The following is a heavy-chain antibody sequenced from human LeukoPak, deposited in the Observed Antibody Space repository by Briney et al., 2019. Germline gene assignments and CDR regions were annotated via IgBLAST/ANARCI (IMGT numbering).Heavy chain of an antibody. Sequence: SETLSLTCSVSGGSISSSGYYWNWIRQPPGKGVEWVGSIYYSGSTYYNSSLKSRVTISEDTSKNRFSLMLTSVTAADTAVYYCARQVSDYFYYYIDVWGEGTTVIVSS. V-gene: IGHV4-39*01. CDR3: ARQVSDYFYYYIDV. CDR2: IYYSGST. CDR1: GGSISSSGYY. J-gene: IGHJ6*03.